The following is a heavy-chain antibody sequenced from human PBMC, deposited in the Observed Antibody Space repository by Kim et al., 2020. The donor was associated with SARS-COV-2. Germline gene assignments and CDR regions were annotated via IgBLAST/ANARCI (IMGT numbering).Heavy chain of an antibody. V-gene: IGHV3-74*01. D-gene: IGHD3-22*01. J-gene: IGHJ3*02. CDR3: ARRYYYDSSGYYAFDI. CDR2: ISSDGSTK. Sequence: GGSLRLSCAASGFTFNSYWMHWVRQVPGKGLVWVSRISSDGSTKNYADSVKGRFTISRDNAKNTLYLQMNRLRAEDTAVYYCARRYYYDSSGYYAFDIWG. CDR1: GFTFNSYW.